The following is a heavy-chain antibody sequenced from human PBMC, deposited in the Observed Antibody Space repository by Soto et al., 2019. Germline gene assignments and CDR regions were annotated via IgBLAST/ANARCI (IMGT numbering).Heavy chain of an antibody. CDR1: GGSISSYY. CDR3: AITPFFGPILNGTWFDP. J-gene: IGHJ5*02. V-gene: IGHV4-59*01. Sequence: SETLSLTCTVSGGSISSYYWSGIRQPPGKGLEWIGYIYYSGSTNYNPSLKSRVTISVDTSKNQFSLKLSSVTAADTAVYYCAITPFFGPILNGTWFDPWGQGTPVTVSS. D-gene: IGHD2-8*01. CDR2: IYYSGST.